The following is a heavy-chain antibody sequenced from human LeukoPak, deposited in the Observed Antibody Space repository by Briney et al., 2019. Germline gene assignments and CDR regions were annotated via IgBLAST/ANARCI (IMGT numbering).Heavy chain of an antibody. CDR2: IYYSGST. D-gene: IGHD6-13*01. Sequence: PSETLSLTCTVSGGSISNSNYYWGWIRQPPGKGLEWIGSIYYSGSTYYNPSLQSRVTMSVDTSKSQFSLNLSSVTAADTAMYYCARVFGSWYYFDSWGQGTLVTVSS. CDR1: GGSISNSNYY. CDR3: ARVFGSWYYFDS. J-gene: IGHJ4*02. V-gene: IGHV4-39*07.